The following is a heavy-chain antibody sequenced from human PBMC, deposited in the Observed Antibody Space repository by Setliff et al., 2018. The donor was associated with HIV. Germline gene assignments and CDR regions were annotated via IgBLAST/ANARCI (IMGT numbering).Heavy chain of an antibody. Sequence: PSETLSLTCAVYGGSFSGYYWSWIRQPPGKGLEWSGEINHSGSTNYNPSLKSRVTISVDTSKNQFSLKLSSVTAADTAVYSCARVRWLVRYFDYWGQGTLVTVSS. J-gene: IGHJ4*02. V-gene: IGHV4-34*01. CDR3: ARVRWLVRYFDY. CDR1: GGSFSGYY. CDR2: INHSGST. D-gene: IGHD6-19*01.